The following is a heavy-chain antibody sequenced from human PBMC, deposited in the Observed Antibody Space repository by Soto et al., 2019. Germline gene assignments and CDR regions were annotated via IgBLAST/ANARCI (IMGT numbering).Heavy chain of an antibody. J-gene: IGHJ4*02. CDR2: MNPKSGYT. V-gene: IGHV1-8*01. D-gene: IGHD2-8*02. CDR3: ARLVGSVDY. Sequence: QVQLVQSGAEVKKPGTSVRISCKTSGYTFTNYDINWVRQAAGQGLEWMGWMNPKSGYTGSARKCQVRVTLTRDYYMTTAYMELSSLRSDDTAVFYCARLVGSVDYWGQGTLVTVSS. CDR1: GYTFTNYD.